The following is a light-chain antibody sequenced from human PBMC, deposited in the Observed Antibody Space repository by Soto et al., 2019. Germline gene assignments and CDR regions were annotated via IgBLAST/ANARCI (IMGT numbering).Light chain of an antibody. CDR1: QSVSSSY. Sequence: EIVLTQSPGTLSLSPGERATLSCRASQSVSSSYLAWYQQKPGQAPRLLIYGASSRATGIPDRFSGSGYGTDFTLTISRLEPEDFAVYYCQQYSSSPPMYTFGQGTKLEIK. J-gene: IGKJ2*01. V-gene: IGKV3-20*01. CDR3: QQYSSSPPMYT. CDR2: GAS.